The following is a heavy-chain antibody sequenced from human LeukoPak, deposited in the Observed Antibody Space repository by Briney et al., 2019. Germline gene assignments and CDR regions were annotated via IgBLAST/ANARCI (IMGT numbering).Heavy chain of an antibody. Sequence: PSQTLSLTCAISGDSVSNKDTAWNWIRQSPSRGLEWLGRTHYRSKWFVDYVISVKGRITINPVTSQTQFSLHLNSVTPEDTAVYYCARTTFIQQVALFDPWGQGTRVTVSS. CDR3: ARTTFIQQVALFDP. CDR2: THYRSKWFV. CDR1: GDSVSNKDTA. V-gene: IGHV6-1*01. J-gene: IGHJ5*02. D-gene: IGHD3-16*01.